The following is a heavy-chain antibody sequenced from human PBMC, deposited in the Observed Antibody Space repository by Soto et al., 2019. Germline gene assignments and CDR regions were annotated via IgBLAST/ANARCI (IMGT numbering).Heavy chain of an antibody. CDR3: ASRRSSGWLRPFDY. Sequence: EVQLLESGGGLVQPGGSLRLSCAASGFTFSSYAMSWVRQAPGKGLEWVSGISGSGARTYYADSVKGRFTISRDNSKNTLYLQMDSLRAGDTALFYCASRRSSGWLRPFDYWGQGTLVTVSS. J-gene: IGHJ4*02. CDR2: ISGSGART. CDR1: GFTFSSYA. D-gene: IGHD6-19*01. V-gene: IGHV3-23*01.